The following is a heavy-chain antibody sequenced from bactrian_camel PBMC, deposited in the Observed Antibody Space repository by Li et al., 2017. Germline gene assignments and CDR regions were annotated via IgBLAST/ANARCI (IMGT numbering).Heavy chain of an antibody. CDR2: IHTGSGSI. CDR3: AADVVPSHEHAWVLGENGF. Sequence: HVQLVESGGGSVQAGGSLRLSCSTAGYVFRNNCMGWFRQAPGKEREGVAGIHTGSGSIIYADSVKGRFTISQDSTKNTVNLQMNSLKPEDTAVYYCAADVVPSHEHAWVLGENGFWGQGTQVTVS. V-gene: IGHV3S1*01. CDR1: GYVFRNNC. D-gene: IGHD2*01. J-gene: IGHJ6*01.